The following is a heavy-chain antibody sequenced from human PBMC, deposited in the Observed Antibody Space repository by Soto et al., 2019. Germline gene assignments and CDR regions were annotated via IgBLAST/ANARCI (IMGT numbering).Heavy chain of an antibody. Sequence: EVQLVESGGGLVQPGGSLRLSCAVSGFTVSSNYMNWVRQAPGKGPEWVSFIYSGGNTYYADSVKGRFTISRDNSKNMLYLQMNSLRVEDTAVYYCAREVRVRGFAFDIWGQGTMVTVSS. CDR2: IYSGGNT. J-gene: IGHJ3*02. CDR3: AREVRVRGFAFDI. D-gene: IGHD3-3*01. CDR1: GFTVSSNY. V-gene: IGHV3-66*01.